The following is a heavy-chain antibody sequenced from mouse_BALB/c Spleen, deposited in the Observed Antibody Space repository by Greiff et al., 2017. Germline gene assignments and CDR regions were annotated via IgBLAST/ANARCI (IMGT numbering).Heavy chain of an antibody. CDR1: GYTFTDYW. Sequence: QVQLQQPGAELVMPGASVKMSCKASGYTFTDYWMHWVKQRPGQGLEWIGAIDTSDSYTSYNQKFKGKATLTVDESSSTAYMQLSSLTSEDSAVYYCARKLGRGAFDYWGQGTTLTVSS. J-gene: IGHJ2*01. D-gene: IGHD4-1*01. CDR3: ARKLGRGAFDY. V-gene: IGHV1-69*01. CDR2: IDTSDSYT.